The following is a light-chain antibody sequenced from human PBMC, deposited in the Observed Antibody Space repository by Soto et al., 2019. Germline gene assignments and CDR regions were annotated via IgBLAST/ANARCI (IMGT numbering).Light chain of an antibody. CDR1: QTVGSN. J-gene: IGKJ5*01. V-gene: IGKV3-15*01. Sequence: EIVMAQSPATLSVSPGERAPLSCRASQTVGSNLAWYQHRPGQAPRLLIYGASTRATGIPARFSGSGSGTEFTLTISSLQSEDFAVYYCQQYNYWPPITFGQGTRLEIK. CDR2: GAS. CDR3: QQYNYWPPIT.